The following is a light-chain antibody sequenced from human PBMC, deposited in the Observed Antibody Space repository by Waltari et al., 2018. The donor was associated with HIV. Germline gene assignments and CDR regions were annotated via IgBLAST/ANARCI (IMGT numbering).Light chain of an antibody. Sequence: DIVMTQSPDSLAVSLGARATINCNSSQSVFFSSNKRNYISWYQQKPGQPPKLIIYWASTRQSGVPDRFSGSGSGTNFTLSISSLQAEDVAVYFCQQTYTTPPTFGGGTKVEI. CDR3: QQTYTTPPT. V-gene: IGKV4-1*01. CDR2: WAS. J-gene: IGKJ4*01. CDR1: QSVFFSSNKRNY.